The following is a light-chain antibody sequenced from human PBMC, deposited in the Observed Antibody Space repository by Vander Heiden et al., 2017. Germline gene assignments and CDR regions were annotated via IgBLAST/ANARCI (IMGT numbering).Light chain of an antibody. J-gene: IGKJ3*01. CDR3: QQYGSSPT. Sequence: EIVLTQSPGTLSLSQGERATLSCRASQSVSSSYLAWYQQKPGQAPRLFIYGASSRATGIPDRFSGSGSGTDFTLTISRLEPEDFAVYYCQQYGSSPTFGPGTKVDIK. V-gene: IGKV3-20*01. CDR2: GAS. CDR1: QSVSSSY.